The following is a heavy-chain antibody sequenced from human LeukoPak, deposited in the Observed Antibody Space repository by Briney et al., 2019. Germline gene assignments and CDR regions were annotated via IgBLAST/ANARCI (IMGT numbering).Heavy chain of an antibody. CDR3: ARDHGTADY. V-gene: IGHV3-21*01. J-gene: IGHJ4*02. CDR1: GFTFSSYS. Sequence: GGSLRLSCAASGFTFSSYSMNWVRQAPGKGLEWVSSISSSSSYIYYADSAKGRFTISRDNAKNSLYLQMNSLRAEDTAVYYCARDHGTADYWGQGTLVTVSS. CDR2: ISSSSSYI.